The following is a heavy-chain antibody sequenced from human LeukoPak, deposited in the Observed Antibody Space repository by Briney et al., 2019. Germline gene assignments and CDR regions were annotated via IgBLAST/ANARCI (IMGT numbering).Heavy chain of an antibody. V-gene: IGHV3-30*02. D-gene: IGHD1-1*01. CDR3: APTGTTGFGYFDY. CDR1: GFTFSTYG. Sequence: GGSLRLSCAASGFTFSTYGMHWVRQAPGKGLEWVAFIQYDGSNKYSADSVKGRFTISRDNSKNTLYPQMNSLRAEDTAVYYCAPTGTTGFGYFDYWGQGTLVTVSS. CDR2: IQYDGSNK. J-gene: IGHJ4*02.